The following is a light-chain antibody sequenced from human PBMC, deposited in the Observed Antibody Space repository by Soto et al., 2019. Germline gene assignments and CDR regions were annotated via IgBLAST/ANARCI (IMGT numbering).Light chain of an antibody. V-gene: IGLV2-14*03. CDR3: TSWTTSTTMI. CDR2: DVS. CDR1: RSDIGAYNF. Sequence: QSALTQPASVSGSPGQSITITCTGTRSDIGAYNFVSWYQQHPGEVPKLMLYDVSIRPSGVSNRFSGSKSGNTASLTISGLQAEDEAEYYCTSWTTSTTMIFGGGTKVTVL. J-gene: IGLJ2*01.